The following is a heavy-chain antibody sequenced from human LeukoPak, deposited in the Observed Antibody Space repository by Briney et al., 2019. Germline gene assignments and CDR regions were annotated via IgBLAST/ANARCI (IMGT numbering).Heavy chain of an antibody. CDR3: ARGGGIAARTFDY. V-gene: IGHV3-30-3*01. CDR1: GFTFSSYA. Sequence: GRSLRLSCAASGFTFSSYAMHWVRQAPGKGLEWVAVISYDGSNKYYADSVKGRFTISRDNSKNTLYPQMNSLRAEDTAVYYCARGGGIAARTFDYWGQGTLVTVSS. D-gene: IGHD6-6*01. CDR2: ISYDGSNK. J-gene: IGHJ4*02.